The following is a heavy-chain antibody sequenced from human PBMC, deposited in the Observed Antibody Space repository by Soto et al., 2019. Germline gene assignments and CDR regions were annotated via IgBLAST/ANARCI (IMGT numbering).Heavy chain of an antibody. CDR2: IGGSGGST. V-gene: IGHV3-23*01. CDR1: GFTFSSYA. J-gene: IGHJ6*02. CDR3: AKPSGWYRYYYGMDV. D-gene: IGHD6-19*01. Sequence: PGGSLRLSCAASGFTFSSYAMSWVRQAPGKGLEWVSAIGGSGGSTYYADSVKGRFTISRDNSKNTLYLQMNSLRAEDTAVYYCAKPSGWYRYYYGMDVWGQGTTVTVSS.